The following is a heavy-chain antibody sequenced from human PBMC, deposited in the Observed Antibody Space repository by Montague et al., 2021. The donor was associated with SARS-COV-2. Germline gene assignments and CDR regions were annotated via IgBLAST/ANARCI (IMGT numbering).Heavy chain of an antibody. CDR2: SYYSGST. J-gene: IGHJ3*02. D-gene: IGHD6-19*01. Sequence: SETLSLTCSVSGASISSYYWCWFRQPPGKGLEWIGYSYYSGSTNYYNPLMSRVTISVDTTNNQYSLQLSSVAAAATAVYYCARGSGWLGNAFDIWGQGTMVTVSS. CDR3: ARGSGWLGNAFDI. CDR1: GASISSYY. V-gene: IGHV4-59*01.